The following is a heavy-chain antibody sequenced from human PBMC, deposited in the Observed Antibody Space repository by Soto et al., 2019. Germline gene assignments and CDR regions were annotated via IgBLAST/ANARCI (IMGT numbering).Heavy chain of an antibody. D-gene: IGHD2-2*01. J-gene: IGHJ5*02. CDR2: INSDGSST. Sequence: GGSLRLSCAASGFTFSSYWMHWVRQAPGKGLVWVSRINSDGSSTSYADSVKGRFTISRDNAKNTLYLQMNSLRAEDTAVYYCARARVVVVPPAFEPWGQGTLVTVSS. V-gene: IGHV3-74*01. CDR1: GFTFSSYW. CDR3: ARARVVVVPPAFEP.